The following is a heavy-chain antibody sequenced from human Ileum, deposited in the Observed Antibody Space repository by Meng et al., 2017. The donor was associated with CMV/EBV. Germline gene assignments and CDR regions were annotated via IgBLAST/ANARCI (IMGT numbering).Heavy chain of an antibody. Sequence: SGYTFTNNWIHWVRQAPGQGLEWMGVIHPSGTTTVYSQKFQGRITLTTDTSTSTVYMDLSSLRSEDTAVYYCGRDGSNVNSWWLDPWGQGTLVTVSS. CDR2: IHPSGTTT. V-gene: IGHV1-46*01. CDR3: GRDGSNVNSWWLDP. CDR1: GYTFTNNW. J-gene: IGHJ5*02. D-gene: IGHD3-16*01.